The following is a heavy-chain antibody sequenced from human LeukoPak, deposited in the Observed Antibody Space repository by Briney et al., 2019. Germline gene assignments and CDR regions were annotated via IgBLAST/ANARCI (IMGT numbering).Heavy chain of an antibody. V-gene: IGHV3-23*01. CDR3: ARYYDSSGYYWGHFDY. Sequence: GASLRLSCAASGFTFSSYAMSWVRQAPGKGPEWVSAISGSGGSTYYADSVKGRFTISGDNSKNTLYLQMNSLRAEDTAVYYCARYYDSSGYYWGHFDYWGQGTLVTVSS. D-gene: IGHD3-22*01. J-gene: IGHJ4*02. CDR1: GFTFSSYA. CDR2: ISGSGGST.